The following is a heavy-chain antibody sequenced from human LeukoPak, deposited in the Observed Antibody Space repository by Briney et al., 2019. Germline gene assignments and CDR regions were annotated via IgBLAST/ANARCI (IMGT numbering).Heavy chain of an antibody. J-gene: IGHJ4*02. V-gene: IGHV1-18*01. CDR2: ISAYNGNT. CDR3: ARDPRYCSSTSCYSESPFDY. Sequence: ASVKVSCKASGYTFTSYGISWVRQAPGQGLEWMGWISAYNGNTNYAQKLQGRVTMTTDTSTSTAYMELRSLRSDDTAVYYCARDPRYCSSTSCYSESPFDYWGQGTLVTVSS. CDR1: GYTFTSYG. D-gene: IGHD2-2*01.